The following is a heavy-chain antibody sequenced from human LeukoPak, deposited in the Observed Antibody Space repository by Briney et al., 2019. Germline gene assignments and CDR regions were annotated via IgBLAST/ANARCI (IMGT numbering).Heavy chain of an antibody. Sequence: SVKVSCKASGYTFTSYDINWVRQATGQGLEWMGRIIPILGIANYAQKFQGRVTITADKSTSTAYMELSSLRSEDTAVYYCARDDYGDPHGYWGQGTLVTVSS. CDR1: GYTFTSYD. V-gene: IGHV1-69*04. CDR2: IIPILGIA. J-gene: IGHJ4*02. CDR3: ARDDYGDPHGY. D-gene: IGHD4-17*01.